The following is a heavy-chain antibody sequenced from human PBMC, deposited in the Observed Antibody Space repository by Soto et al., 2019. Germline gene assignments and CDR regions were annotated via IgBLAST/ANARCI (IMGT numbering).Heavy chain of an antibody. V-gene: IGHV5-51*01. Sequence: EXLNISCRPSGYXFTSHLIAWVRHMPGKGLEWMGIIFPSDSDTRYSPSFQGQVTISADRSTSTVFLQWASLKSSDTAVYFCARKDKSGYLNWFDPWGQGTLGTVSS. D-gene: IGHD3-22*01. CDR3: ARKDKSGYLNWFDP. CDR2: IFPSDSDT. J-gene: IGHJ5*02. CDR1: GYXFTSHL.